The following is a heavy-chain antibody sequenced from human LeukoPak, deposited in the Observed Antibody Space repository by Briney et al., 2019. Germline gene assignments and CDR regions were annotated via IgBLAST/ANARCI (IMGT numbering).Heavy chain of an antibody. V-gene: IGHV3-23*01. CDR2: ISGSGGST. J-gene: IGHJ2*01. CDR3: AKGSIWTGSYYYWYFDL. D-gene: IGHD1-26*01. CDR1: GFTFSSYA. Sequence: GGSLRLSCAASGFTFSSYAMSWVRQAPGKGLEWVSAISGSGGSTYYADSVKGRFTISRDNSKNTLYLQMNTLRAEDTAVYYCAKGSIWTGSYYYWYFDLRGRGTLVTVSS.